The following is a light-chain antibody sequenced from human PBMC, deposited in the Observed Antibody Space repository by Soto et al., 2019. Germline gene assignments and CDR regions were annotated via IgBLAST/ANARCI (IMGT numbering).Light chain of an antibody. V-gene: IGLV2-14*01. J-gene: IGLJ1*01. Sequence: QSALTQPASVSGSPGQSITISCTGTSSDVGGYNYVSWYQQHPGKAPKLLIYDVSNRPSGVSNRFSGSKSGNTASLTISGLEAEDEADYYCRSYTSSSTLLHVFGTGTKVTVL. CDR1: SSDVGGYNY. CDR3: RSYTSSSTLLHV. CDR2: DVS.